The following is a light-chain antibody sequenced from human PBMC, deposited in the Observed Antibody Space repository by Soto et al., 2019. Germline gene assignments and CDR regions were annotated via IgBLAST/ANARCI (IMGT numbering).Light chain of an antibody. CDR3: AAWDDSLKGWV. J-gene: IGLJ3*02. CDR1: SSNIGSNT. Sequence: QSVLTQPPSASGIPGQRVTISCSGSSSNIGSNTVNWYQQLPGTAPKLLIYSDYQRPSGVPDRLSGSKSGTAASLAIRGLQSEDEADYYCAAWDDSLKGWVFGGGTQLTVL. V-gene: IGLV1-44*01. CDR2: SDY.